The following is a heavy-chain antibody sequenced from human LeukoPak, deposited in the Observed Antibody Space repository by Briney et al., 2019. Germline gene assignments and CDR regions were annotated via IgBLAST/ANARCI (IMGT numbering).Heavy chain of an antibody. V-gene: IGHV4-38-2*02. D-gene: IGHD1-26*01. J-gene: IGHJ5*02. Sequence: SETLSLTCTVSGYSINSGYYWGWIRQPPGKGLEWIGSVYHSGSTYYNPSLKSRVTISVDTSRNKFSLKLSSVTAADTAVYYCAREISIVGGSSNWFDPWGQGTLVTVSS. CDR3: AREISIVGGSSNWFDP. CDR1: GYSINSGYY. CDR2: VYHSGST.